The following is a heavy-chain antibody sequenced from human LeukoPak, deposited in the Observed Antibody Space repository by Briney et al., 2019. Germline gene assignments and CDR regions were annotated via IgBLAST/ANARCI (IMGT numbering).Heavy chain of an antibody. D-gene: IGHD2-15*01. V-gene: IGHV3-33*01. CDR2: IWYDGSNK. J-gene: IGHJ6*02. CDR3: ARVSPPYCSGGSCYLAYYYYYGMDV. Sequence: PGRSLRLSCAASGFTFSSYGMHWVRQAPGKGLEWVAVIWYDGSNKYYADSVKGRFTISRDNSKNTLYLQMNSLRAEDTAVYYCARVSPPYCSGGSCYLAYYYYYGMDVWGQGTTVTVSS. CDR1: GFTFSSYG.